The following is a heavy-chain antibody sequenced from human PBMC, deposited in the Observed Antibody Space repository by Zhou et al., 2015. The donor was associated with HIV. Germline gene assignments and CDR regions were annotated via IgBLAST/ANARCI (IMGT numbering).Heavy chain of an antibody. CDR3: ARAGSYVSIIGERNYYYYGMDV. J-gene: IGHJ6*02. Sequence: QVQLVQSGAEVKKPGSSVKVSCKASGGTFSSYTISWVRQAPGQGLEWMGRIIPILGIANYAQKFQGRVTITADKSTSTAYMELSSLRSEDTAVYYCARAGSYVSIIGERNYYYYGMDVWGQGTTVTVSS. CDR1: GGTFSSYT. V-gene: IGHV1-69*02. D-gene: IGHD1-26*01. CDR2: IIPILGIA.